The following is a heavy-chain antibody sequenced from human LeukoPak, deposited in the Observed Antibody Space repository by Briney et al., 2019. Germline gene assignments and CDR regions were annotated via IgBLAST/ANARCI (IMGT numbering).Heavy chain of an antibody. Sequence: PGGSLRLSCAASGFTFSNYAMSWVRQAPGKGLGWVSGISGSGGATYYADSVKGRFTISRDNSKNTLYLQMSGLRAEDTAVYYCAKKVITYYYGMDVWGQGTTVTVSS. CDR2: ISGSGGAT. CDR1: GFTFSNYA. D-gene: IGHD2-21*01. CDR3: AKKVITYYYGMDV. J-gene: IGHJ6*02. V-gene: IGHV3-23*01.